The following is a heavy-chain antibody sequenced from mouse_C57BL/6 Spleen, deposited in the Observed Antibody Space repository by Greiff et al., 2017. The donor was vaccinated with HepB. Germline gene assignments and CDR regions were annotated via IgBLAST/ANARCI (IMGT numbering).Heavy chain of an antibody. CDR3: ARTAQGFDY. CDR2: IYPSDSET. J-gene: IGHJ2*01. V-gene: IGHV1-61*01. Sequence: QVQLQQPGAELVRPGSSVKLSCKASGYTFTSYWMDWVKQRPGQGLEWIGNIYPSDSETHYNQKFKDKATLTVDKSSSTAYMQLSSLTSEDSAVYYCARTAQGFDYWGQGTTLTVSS. D-gene: IGHD3-2*02. CDR1: GYTFTSYW.